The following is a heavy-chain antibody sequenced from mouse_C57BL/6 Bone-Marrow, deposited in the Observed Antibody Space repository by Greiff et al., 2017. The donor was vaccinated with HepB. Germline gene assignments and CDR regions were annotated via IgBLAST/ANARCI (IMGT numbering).Heavy chain of an antibody. V-gene: IGHV6-6*01. Sequence: VQLKESGGGLVQPGGSMKLSCAASGFTFSDAWMDWVRQSPEKGLEWVAEIRNKANNHATYYAESVKGRFTISRDDSKSSVYLQMNSLRAEDTGIYYCTAGAVVPHCDYWGQGTTLTGSS. J-gene: IGHJ2*01. D-gene: IGHD1-1*01. CDR3: TAGAVVPHCDY. CDR2: IRNKANNHAT. CDR1: GFTFSDAW.